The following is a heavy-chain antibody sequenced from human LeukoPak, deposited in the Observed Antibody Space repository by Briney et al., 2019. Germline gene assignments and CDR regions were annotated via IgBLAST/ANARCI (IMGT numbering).Heavy chain of an antibody. J-gene: IGHJ4*02. Sequence: ASVKVSCKASGYTFTSYYMHWVRQAPGQGLEWMGIINPSGGSTSYAQKFQGRVTMTRDTSTSTVYMELSSLRSEDTAVYYRARGSPPLRWSSGWSTYFDYWGQGTLVTVSS. D-gene: IGHD6-19*01. CDR2: INPSGGST. V-gene: IGHV1-46*01. CDR1: GYTFTSYY. CDR3: ARGSPPLRWSSGWSTYFDY.